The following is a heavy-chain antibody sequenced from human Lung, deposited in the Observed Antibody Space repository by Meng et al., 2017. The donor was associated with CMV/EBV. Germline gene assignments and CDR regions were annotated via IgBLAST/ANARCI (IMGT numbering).Heavy chain of an antibody. D-gene: IGHD3-3*01. J-gene: IGHJ5*02. Sequence: SLRLSCEASGFTFGNFWMNWVRQAPGRGLEWVANIKHDGSAEYYVDSVKGRFTISRDNPKNSLYLQMNSLKDEDTAVYYCLPGHYTGTWGQGTLVTVSS. CDR2: IKHDGSAE. CDR1: GFTFGNFW. CDR3: LPGHYTGT. V-gene: IGHV3-7*01.